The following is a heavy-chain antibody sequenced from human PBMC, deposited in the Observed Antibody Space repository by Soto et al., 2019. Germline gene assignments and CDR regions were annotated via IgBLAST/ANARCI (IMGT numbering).Heavy chain of an antibody. CDR1: GFTFSTSE. D-gene: IGHD1-26*01. Sequence: EVQLVESGGGLIQPGGSLRLSCAASGFTFSTSEMYWVRQAPGKGLEWVSYIHPSGQPIFYADSVKGRFTISRDNAKNSLYLQMSSLRAEDSAVYSCARRASRWGQGTMVTVSS. CDR3: ARRASR. CDR2: IHPSGQPI. J-gene: IGHJ3*01. V-gene: IGHV3-48*03.